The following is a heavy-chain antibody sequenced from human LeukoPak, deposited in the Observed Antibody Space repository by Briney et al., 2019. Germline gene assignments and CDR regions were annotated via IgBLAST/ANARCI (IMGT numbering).Heavy chain of an antibody. CDR2: TYYRSKWYN. CDR3: ARVVGREVDY. Sequence: SQTLSLTCAISGDSASSNSAAWNWIRQSPSRGLEWLGGTYYRSKWYNGYAVSVKSRITIKPDTSKNQFSLQLNSVTPDDTAVYYCARVVGREVDYWGQGTLVTVSS. D-gene: IGHD1-26*01. CDR1: GDSASSNSAA. V-gene: IGHV6-1*01. J-gene: IGHJ4*02.